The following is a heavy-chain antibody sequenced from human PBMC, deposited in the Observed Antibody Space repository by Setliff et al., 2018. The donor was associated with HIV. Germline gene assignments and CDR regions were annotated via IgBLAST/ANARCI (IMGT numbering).Heavy chain of an antibody. Sequence: SVKVSCKASGGTFSSYAISWVRQAPGQGLEWMGGIIPILGIANYAQRFQGKVTITADKSTSTAYMELSSLRSEDTAVYYCAREVVPAAMRYYYYMDVWGKGTTVTVSS. CDR2: IIPILGIA. CDR1: GGTFSSYA. J-gene: IGHJ6*03. D-gene: IGHD2-2*01. CDR3: AREVVPAAMRYYYYMDV. V-gene: IGHV1-69*10.